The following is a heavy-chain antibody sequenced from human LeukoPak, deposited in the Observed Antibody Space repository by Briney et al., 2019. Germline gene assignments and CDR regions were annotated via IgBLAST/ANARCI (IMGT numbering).Heavy chain of an antibody. CDR1: GFTFSTYP. Sequence: PGGSLRLSCAASGFTFSTYPMSGLRQAPGKGLEWVSGISGSGGSTYYADSVKGRFTISRDNSKNTLYLQMNSLRAEDTAIYYCAKTRRGNYWGQGTLVTVSS. V-gene: IGHV3-23*01. J-gene: IGHJ4*02. D-gene: IGHD1-1*01. CDR2: ISGSGGST. CDR3: AKTRRGNY.